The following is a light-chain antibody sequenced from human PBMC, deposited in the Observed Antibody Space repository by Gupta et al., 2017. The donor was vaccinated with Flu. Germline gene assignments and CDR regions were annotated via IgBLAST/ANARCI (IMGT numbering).Light chain of an antibody. J-gene: IGKJ4*01. CDR1: QDINNY. V-gene: IGKV1-33*01. CDR3: QQYVSLPPA. Sequence: GDRVTITCQASQDINNYLNWYQHKPGKAPELLIYSTSYLETGVPSRFSGSGSGTDFTFTISSLQPEDIATYYCQQYVSLPPAFGGGTKVEIK. CDR2: STS.